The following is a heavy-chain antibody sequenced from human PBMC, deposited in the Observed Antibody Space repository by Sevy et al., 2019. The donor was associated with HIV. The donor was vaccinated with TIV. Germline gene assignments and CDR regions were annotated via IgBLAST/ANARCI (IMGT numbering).Heavy chain of an antibody. D-gene: IGHD3-10*02. V-gene: IGHV3-33*01. Sequence: GGSLRLSCAASGFTFSDFGMQWVRQAPGKGLQWVAVIWNDGSNKYYADSVKGRFTTSRDNSSNTLSLKMNSLRAEDTAVYYCARDVRGEGIRPGDLDSWGQGTLVTVSS. CDR3: ARDVRGEGIRPGDLDS. CDR1: GFTFSDFG. CDR2: IWNDGSNK. J-gene: IGHJ4*02.